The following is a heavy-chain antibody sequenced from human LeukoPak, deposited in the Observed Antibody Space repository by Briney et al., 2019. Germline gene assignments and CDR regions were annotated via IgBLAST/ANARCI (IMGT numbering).Heavy chain of an antibody. J-gene: IGHJ5*02. CDR1: GFTFSSYA. Sequence: GGSLRLSCAASGFTFSSYAMSWVRQAPGKGLEWVSAISGSGGSTYYADSAKGRFTISRDNSKNTLYLQMNSLRAEDTAVYYCAKSGDTVVVPAARNWFDPWGQGTLVTVSS. CDR2: ISGSGGST. D-gene: IGHD2-2*01. CDR3: AKSGDTVVVPAARNWFDP. V-gene: IGHV3-23*01.